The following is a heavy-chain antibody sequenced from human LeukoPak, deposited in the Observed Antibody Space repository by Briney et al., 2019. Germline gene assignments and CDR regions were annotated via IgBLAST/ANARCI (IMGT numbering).Heavy chain of an antibody. J-gene: IGHJ4*02. CDR1: GFTFSSYA. Sequence: AGGSLRLSCAASGFTFSSYAMHWVRQAPGKGLEWVAIISFDANIKYYADSVKGRFTISRDNSKNQLYLQMNSLKTDDTAVYYCARGAAAGHDYWGQGSLVTVSS. CDR3: ARGAAAGHDY. CDR2: ISFDANIK. D-gene: IGHD6-13*01. V-gene: IGHV3-30*01.